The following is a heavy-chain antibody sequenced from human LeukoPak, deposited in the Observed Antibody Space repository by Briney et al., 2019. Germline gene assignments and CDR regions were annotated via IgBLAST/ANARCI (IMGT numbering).Heavy chain of an antibody. Sequence: ASVKVSCKASGYTFTGYYMHWVRQAPGQGLEWMGGIIPIFGTANYAQKFQGRVTITADKSTSTAYMELSSLRSEDTAVYYCAREAVAEAYFDYWGQGTLVTVSS. CDR2: IIPIFGTA. V-gene: IGHV1-69*06. J-gene: IGHJ4*02. CDR3: AREAVAEAYFDY. D-gene: IGHD6-19*01. CDR1: GYTFTGYY.